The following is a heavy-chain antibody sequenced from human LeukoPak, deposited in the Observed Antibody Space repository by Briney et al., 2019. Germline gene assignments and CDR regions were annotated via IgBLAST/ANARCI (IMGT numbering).Heavy chain of an antibody. CDR2: INHRGST. CDR3: ARGGGRRRNWFDP. V-gene: IGHV4-34*01. D-gene: IGHD1-26*01. J-gene: IGHJ5*02. Sequence: SETLSLTCAVYGGSFSGYYWSWVRHPPGQGPEWIGEINHRGSTNYNPSLKSRAPLSVDTAKSQLPLTLSSVTAADTAVYYCARGGGRRRNWFDPWGQGTLVTVSS. CDR1: GGSFSGYY.